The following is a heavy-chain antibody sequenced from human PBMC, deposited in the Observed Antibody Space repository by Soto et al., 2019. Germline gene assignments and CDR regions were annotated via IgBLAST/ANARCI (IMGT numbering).Heavy chain of an antibody. CDR3: TRDSNTADVGPRPIGYFDL. J-gene: IGHJ2*01. V-gene: IGHV3-23*01. Sequence: EVQLLESGGGLVQPGRSLRLSCAASGFSFSTYAMAWVRQAPGKGLDWVSLISATGGSTYYADSVKGRFTISRDNSKNILHLQLNSLRAEDTALYYCTRDSNTADVGPRPIGYFDLWGRGTLVTVSA. CDR2: ISATGGST. CDR1: GFSFSTYA. D-gene: IGHD2-15*01.